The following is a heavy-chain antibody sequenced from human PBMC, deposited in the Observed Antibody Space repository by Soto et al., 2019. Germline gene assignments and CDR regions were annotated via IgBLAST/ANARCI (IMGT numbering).Heavy chain of an antibody. D-gene: IGHD2-15*01. CDR1: GFSFNEAW. V-gene: IGHV3-15*07. CDR2: IKTSAGGGAT. J-gene: IGHJ6*02. CDR3: TTGSVEGI. Sequence: EVQLVESAGGLVKPGGSLRLSCVASGFSFNEAWMNWVRQAPGQGLEWVGRIKTSAGGGATNYAAPVQGRFTISRDDSKNTLYLHVNSLRTEDTAIYYCTTGSVEGIWGQGTTVIVSS.